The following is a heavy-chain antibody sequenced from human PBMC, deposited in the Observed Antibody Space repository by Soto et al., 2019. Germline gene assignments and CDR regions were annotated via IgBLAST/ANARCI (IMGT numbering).Heavy chain of an antibody. J-gene: IGHJ3*02. CDR2: IYHSGST. CDR3: ARVWGYSYGLASDI. Sequence: SETLSLTCAVSGGSISSGGDSWSWIRQPPGKGLEWIGYIYHSGSTYYNPSLKSRVTISVDRSKSQFSLKLSSVTAADTAVYYCARVWGYSYGLASDIWGQGTMVT. CDR1: GGSISSGGDS. D-gene: IGHD5-18*01. V-gene: IGHV4-30-2*01.